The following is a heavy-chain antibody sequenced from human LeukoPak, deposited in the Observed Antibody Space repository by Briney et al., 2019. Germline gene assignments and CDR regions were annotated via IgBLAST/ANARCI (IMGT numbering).Heavy chain of an antibody. CDR2: INPNSGGT. CDR3: ARDMDSNYDY. J-gene: IGHJ4*02. Sequence: ASVKVSCTASGYSFTNNYMHWVRQAPGQGLEWMGWINPNSGGTNYAQKFQGWVTMTRDTSISTAYMELSRLRSDDTAVYYCARDMDSNYDYWGQGTLVTVSS. CDR1: GYSFTNNY. V-gene: IGHV1-2*04. D-gene: IGHD4-11*01.